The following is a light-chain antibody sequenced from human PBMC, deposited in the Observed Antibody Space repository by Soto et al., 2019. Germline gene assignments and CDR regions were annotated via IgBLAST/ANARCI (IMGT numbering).Light chain of an antibody. CDR1: QSVNSW. Sequence: DIQMTQSPSALSASVGDRVTITCRASQSVNSWLAWYQHKPGKAPNLLIYDVSVLENGVPSRFSGSGSGTEFTLTISSLQPDDFATYYCQQYNSYSPLTFGGGTKVDIK. CDR3: QQYNSYSPLT. J-gene: IGKJ4*01. CDR2: DVS. V-gene: IGKV1-5*01.